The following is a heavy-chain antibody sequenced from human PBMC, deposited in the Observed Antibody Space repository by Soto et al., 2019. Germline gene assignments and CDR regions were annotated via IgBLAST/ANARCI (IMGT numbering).Heavy chain of an antibody. Sequence: GGSLRLSCAASGFTFNNYGMSWVRQAPGKGLEWVSAITDSGGSTYYADSVKGRFTISRDNSKNTVYLQMNSLRAEDTAVYYCAKAATVVTLYYFDCWSQGTLVTVSS. CDR3: AKAATVVTLYYFDC. CDR1: GFTFNNYG. CDR2: ITDSGGST. J-gene: IGHJ4*02. D-gene: IGHD4-17*01. V-gene: IGHV3-23*01.